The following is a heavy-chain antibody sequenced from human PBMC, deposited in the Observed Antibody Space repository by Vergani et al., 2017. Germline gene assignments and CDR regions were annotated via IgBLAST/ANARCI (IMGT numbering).Heavy chain of an antibody. V-gene: IGHV1-46*01. CDR2: INPSGGST. CDR3: AXVLTPITGGYSGYDYDY. D-gene: IGHD5-12*01. Sequence: QVQLVQSGAEVKKPGASVKVSCKASGYTFTSYYMHWVRQAPGPGLEWMGIINPSGGSTSYAQKFQGRVTMTRDTSTSTVYMELSSLRSEDTAVYYCAXVLTPITGGYSGYDYDYWGQGTLVTVSS. J-gene: IGHJ4*02. CDR1: GYTFTSYY.